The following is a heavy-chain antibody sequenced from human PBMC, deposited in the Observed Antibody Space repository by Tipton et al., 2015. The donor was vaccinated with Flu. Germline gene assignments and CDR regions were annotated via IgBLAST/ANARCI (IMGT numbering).Heavy chain of an antibody. Sequence: LRLSCTVSGGSISSGNDFWNWIRQPAGKGLEWIGRIHTSGTTYYKPSLKSRVTISVDTSKNHFSLKVTSVTAADTAIYFCARAEGSVWAGYYYGLDVWGQGTTVTVSS. V-gene: IGHV4-61*02. D-gene: IGHD6-19*01. CDR1: GGSISSGNDF. CDR2: IHTSGTT. CDR3: ARAEGSVWAGYYYGLDV. J-gene: IGHJ6*02.